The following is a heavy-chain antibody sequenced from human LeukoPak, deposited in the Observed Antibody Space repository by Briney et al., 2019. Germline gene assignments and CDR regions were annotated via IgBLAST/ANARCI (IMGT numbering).Heavy chain of an antibody. J-gene: IGHJ6*02. CDR2: ISSSSSYI. CDR1: GFTFSSYS. V-gene: IGHV3-21*01. Sequence: PGGSLRLSCAASGFTFSSYSMNWVRQAPGKGLEWVSSISSSSSYIYYADSVKGRFTISRDNAKNSLYLQMNSLRAEDTAVYYCARAGYCSGGSCYSEGSYYYYYYGMDVWGQGTTVTVSS. CDR3: ARAGYCSGGSCYSEGSYYYYYYGMDV. D-gene: IGHD2-15*01.